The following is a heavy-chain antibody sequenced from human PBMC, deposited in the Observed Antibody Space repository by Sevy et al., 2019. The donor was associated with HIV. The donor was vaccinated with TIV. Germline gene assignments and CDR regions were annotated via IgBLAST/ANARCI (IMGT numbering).Heavy chain of an antibody. Sequence: GGSLRLSCAASGFTFSSYWMSWVRQAPGKGLEWVANIKQDGSEKYYVDSVKGRFTISRDNAKNSLYLQMNNLSREDTAVFYCARDQHDYGGNVRTGWFDPWGQGILVTVSS. CDR1: GFTFSSYW. CDR2: IKQDGSEK. V-gene: IGHV3-7*01. J-gene: IGHJ5*01. D-gene: IGHD4-17*01. CDR3: ARDQHDYGGNVRTGWFDP.